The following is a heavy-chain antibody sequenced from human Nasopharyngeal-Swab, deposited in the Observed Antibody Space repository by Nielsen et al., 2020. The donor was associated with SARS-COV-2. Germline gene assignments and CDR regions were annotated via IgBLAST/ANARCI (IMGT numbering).Heavy chain of an antibody. J-gene: IGHJ6*02. D-gene: IGHD3-10*01. Sequence: GESLKISCAASGFTFSSYSMNWVRQAPGKGLEWVSYISSSSSSIYYADSVKGRFTISRDNAKNSLYLQMNSLRDEDTTVYYCATDYYGSGSYYNLYYYYGMDVWGPGTTVTVSS. CDR2: ISSSSSSI. V-gene: IGHV3-48*02. CDR3: ATDYYGSGSYYNLYYYYGMDV. CDR1: GFTFSSYS.